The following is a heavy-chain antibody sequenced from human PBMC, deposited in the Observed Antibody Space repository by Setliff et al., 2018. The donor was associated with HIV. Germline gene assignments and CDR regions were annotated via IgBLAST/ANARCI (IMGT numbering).Heavy chain of an antibody. Sequence: SSETLSLTCTVSGGSISSSGYYWGWLRQPAGKGPELIGHIYVGGSVIYNPSLASRVTISMVPSKNQFSLDLSSVTAADTAVYSCARETAYSSGWYVSRVWDYWGQGTLVTVSS. V-gene: IGHV4-61*09. CDR2: IYVGGSV. J-gene: IGHJ4*02. CDR1: GGSISSSGYY. CDR3: ARETAYSSGWYVSRVWDY. D-gene: IGHD6-19*01.